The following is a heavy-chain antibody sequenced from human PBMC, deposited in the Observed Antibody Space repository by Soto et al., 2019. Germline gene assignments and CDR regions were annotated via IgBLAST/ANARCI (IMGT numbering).Heavy chain of an antibody. CDR2: IIPIFGTA. D-gene: IGHD3-22*01. CDR1: GGTFSSYA. CDR3: ASSHHSIGYYYGRYYFDY. V-gene: IGHV1-69*01. Sequence: QVQLVQSGAEVKKPGSSVKVSCKASGGTFSSYAISWVRQAPGQGLEWMGGIIPIFGTANYAQKFQGRVTITADESTSTAYMELSSLRSEDTAVYYCASSHHSIGYYYGRYYFDYWGQGTLVTVSS. J-gene: IGHJ4*02.